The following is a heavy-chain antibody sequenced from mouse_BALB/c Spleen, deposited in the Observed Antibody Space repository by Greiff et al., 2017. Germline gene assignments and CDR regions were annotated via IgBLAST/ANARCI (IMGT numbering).Heavy chain of an antibody. CDR3: ARRGLGYDYDDAMDY. CDR1: GYTFTSYW. V-gene: IGHV1-5*01. D-gene: IGHD2-4*01. Sequence: EVQLVESGTVLARPGASVKMSCKASGYTFTSYWMHWVKQRPGQGLEWIGAIYPGNSDTSYNQKFKGKAKLTAVTSTSTAYMELSSLTNEDSAVYYCARRGLGYDYDDAMDYWGQGTSVTVSS. CDR2: IYPGNSDT. J-gene: IGHJ4*01.